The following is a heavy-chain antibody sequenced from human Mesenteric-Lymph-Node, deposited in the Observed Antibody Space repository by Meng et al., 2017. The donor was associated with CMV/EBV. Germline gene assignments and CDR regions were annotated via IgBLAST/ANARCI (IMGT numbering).Heavy chain of an antibody. CDR3: AVAVTGAFDV. Sequence: GESLKISCAASGFTFSSYWMHWVRQAPGKGLVWLSHIINDERTTSYADSVRGRFTISRDNSKKMLYLQMNSLRAEDTAVYYCAVAVTGAFDVWGQGTMVTVSS. CDR1: GFTFSSYW. V-gene: IGHV3-74*01. J-gene: IGHJ3*01. CDR2: IINDERTT.